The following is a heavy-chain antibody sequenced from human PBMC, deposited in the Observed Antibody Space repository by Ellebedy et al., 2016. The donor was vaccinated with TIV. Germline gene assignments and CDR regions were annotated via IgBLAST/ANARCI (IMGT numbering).Heavy chain of an antibody. Sequence: SETLSLTCTVSGASISSYYWSWVRQPPGKGLEWIGYVYYSGTNYNPSLKSRVTISVDTSKNQFSLKLSSVTSANTAVVYCARKVIFHSDISGRRGDFYYGVDVWGQGTTVTFSS. CDR1: GASISSYY. CDR2: VYYSGT. J-gene: IGHJ6*02. V-gene: IGHV4-59*12. D-gene: IGHD6-25*01. CDR3: ARKVIFHSDISGRRGDFYYGVDV.